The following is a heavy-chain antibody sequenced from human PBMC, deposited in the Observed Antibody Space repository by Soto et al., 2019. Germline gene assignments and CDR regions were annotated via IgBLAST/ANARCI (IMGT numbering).Heavy chain of an antibody. CDR3: ARTGYYYGSGSYYGY. CDR2: INHSGST. J-gene: IGHJ4*02. D-gene: IGHD3-10*01. CDR1: GGSFSGYY. V-gene: IGHV4-34*01. Sequence: SETLSLTCAVYGGSFSGYYWSWIRQPPGEGLEWIGEINHSGSTNYNPSLKSRVTISVDTSKNQFSLKLSSVTAADTAVYYCARTGYYYGSGSYYGYWGQGTLVTVSS.